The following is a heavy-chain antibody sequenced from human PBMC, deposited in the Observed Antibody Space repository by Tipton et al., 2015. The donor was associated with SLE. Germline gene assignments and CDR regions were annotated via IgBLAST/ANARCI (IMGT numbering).Heavy chain of an antibody. CDR3: ARSYYYDSSGSLGEYFQH. CDR2: INPNSAGT. CDR1: GYTFTGYY. V-gene: IGHV1-2*02. J-gene: IGHJ1*01. Sequence: QLVQSGAEVKKPGASVKVSCQASGYTFTGYYMHSVRQAPGQGLEWKGWINPNSAGTNYVQKFQGRVTMTKDTSISTAYMELSRLRSDDTAVYYCARSYYYDSSGSLGEYFQHGGQGPLVTVSS. D-gene: IGHD3-22*01.